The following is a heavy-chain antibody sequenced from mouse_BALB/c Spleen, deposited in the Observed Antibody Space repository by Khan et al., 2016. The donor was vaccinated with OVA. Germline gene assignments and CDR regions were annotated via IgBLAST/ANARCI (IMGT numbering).Heavy chain of an antibody. CDR3: ARMARK. CDR1: GLNIQDTY. V-gene: IGHV14-3*02. Sequence: VQLKQSGAELVKSGATVKLSCTASGLNIQDTYMHWLKQWPEQGLEWNGRIDSPNGNTKYDPKFQGKANITAEPSLNTAYLTPSSLTSEDTAIYYCARMARKWGQGTTLTVSS. CDR2: IDSPNGNT. J-gene: IGHJ2*01.